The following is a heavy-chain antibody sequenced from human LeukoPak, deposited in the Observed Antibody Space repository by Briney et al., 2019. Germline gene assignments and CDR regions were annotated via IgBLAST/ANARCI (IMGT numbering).Heavy chain of an antibody. Sequence: ASVKVSCKASGYTFTSYYMHWVRQAPGQGLEWMGWINPNSGGTNYAQKFQGRVTMTMDTSISTAYMELSRLRSDDTAVYYCARDRYYYDSSGLFDYWGQGTLVTVSS. J-gene: IGHJ4*02. CDR1: GYTFTSYY. V-gene: IGHV1-2*02. CDR3: ARDRYYYDSSGLFDY. CDR2: INPNSGGT. D-gene: IGHD3-22*01.